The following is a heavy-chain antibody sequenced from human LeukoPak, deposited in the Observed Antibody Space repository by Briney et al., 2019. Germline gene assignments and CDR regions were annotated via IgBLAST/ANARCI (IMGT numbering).Heavy chain of an antibody. CDR1: GYTFTGYY. CDR2: VNPNSGGT. CDR3: AREDPGDAFDI. Sequence: ASVKVSCKASGYTFTGYYMHWVRQAPGQGLEWMGWVNPNSGGTNYAQKFQGRVTMTRDASISTAYMELSRLRSDDTAVYYCAREDPGDAFDIWGQGTMVTVSS. J-gene: IGHJ3*02. V-gene: IGHV1-2*02.